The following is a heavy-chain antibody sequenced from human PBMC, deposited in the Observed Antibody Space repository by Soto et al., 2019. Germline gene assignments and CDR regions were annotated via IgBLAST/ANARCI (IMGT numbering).Heavy chain of an antibody. CDR1: GGSFSGYY. CDR2: INHSGST. CDR3: ARGRYSGSYYGSFYFDY. J-gene: IGHJ4*02. Sequence: SETLSLTCAVYGGSFSGYYWSWIRQPPGKGLEWIGEINHSGSTNYNPSLKSRVTISVDTSKNQFPLKLSSVTAADTAVYYCARGRYSGSYYGSFYFDYWGQGTLVTVSS. V-gene: IGHV4-34*01. D-gene: IGHD1-26*01.